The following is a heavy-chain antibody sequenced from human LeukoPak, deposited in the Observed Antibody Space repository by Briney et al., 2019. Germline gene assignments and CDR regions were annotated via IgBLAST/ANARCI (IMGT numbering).Heavy chain of an antibody. Sequence: GGSLRLSCAASGCTFSSYEMNWVRQAPGKGLEWVSYISSSGSTIYYAYSVKGRFTISRDNAKNSLYLQMNSLRAEDTAVYYCVRVAADAFDIWGQGTMVTVSS. CDR3: VRVAADAFDI. V-gene: IGHV3-48*03. CDR2: ISSSGSTI. CDR1: GCTFSSYE. D-gene: IGHD2-15*01. J-gene: IGHJ3*02.